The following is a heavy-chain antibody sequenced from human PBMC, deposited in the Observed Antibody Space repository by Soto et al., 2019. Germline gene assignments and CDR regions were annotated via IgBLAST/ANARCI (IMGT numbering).Heavy chain of an antibody. CDR1: GFTFSSYG. J-gene: IGHJ6*02. CDR3: AKDLPWMDV. CDR2: ISYGGSNK. V-gene: IGHV3-30*18. Sequence: TGGSLRLSCAASGFTFSSYGMHWVRQAPGKGLEWVAVISYGGSNKYYADSVKGRFTISRDNSKNTLYLQMNSLRAEDTAVYYCAKDLPWMDVWGQGTMVTVSS.